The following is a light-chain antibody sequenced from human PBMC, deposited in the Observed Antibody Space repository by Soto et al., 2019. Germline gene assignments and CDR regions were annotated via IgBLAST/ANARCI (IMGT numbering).Light chain of an antibody. CDR2: TAS. Sequence: DIKMTQSPSTLAASVRDRVTITCRASQSISTWVAWYQQKPGKAPKLLIYTASSLESGVPSRFSGSGSGTEVTLTISSLQPDDFATYYCQQYNRHSSYTFGEGTKLEIK. J-gene: IGKJ2*01. V-gene: IGKV1-5*03. CDR3: QQYNRHSSYT. CDR1: QSISTW.